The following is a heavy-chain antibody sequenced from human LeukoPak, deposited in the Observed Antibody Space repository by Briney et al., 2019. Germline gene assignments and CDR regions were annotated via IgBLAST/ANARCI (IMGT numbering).Heavy chain of an antibody. CDR1: EFTFRSYA. D-gene: IGHD3-22*01. CDR3: ARVVDDSSGYLYPSWGVDAFDT. CDR2: ITGRGDSGDRA. V-gene: IGHV3-23*01. J-gene: IGHJ3*02. Sequence: GGSLRLSCAASEFTFRSYAMSWGRRAPGKGLEWVSAITGRGDSGDRAYYADSVKGRFTISRDNSKNTLYLQMTSLRAEDTGVYYCARVVDDSSGYLYPSWGVDAFDTWGQGTMVTVSS.